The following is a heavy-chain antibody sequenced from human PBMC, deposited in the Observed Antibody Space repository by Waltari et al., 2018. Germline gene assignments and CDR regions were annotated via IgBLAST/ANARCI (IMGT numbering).Heavy chain of an antibody. D-gene: IGHD4-17*01. V-gene: IGHV1-46*01. CDR2: ITPSGVST. CDR1: GYTFTSYY. CDR3: GGGGGYGDYYFDY. Sequence: QVQLVQSGAEVKKPGASVKVSCKASGYTFTSYYMHWVRQAPGQGLEWMGIITPSGVSTSTAQKSTGRGTMTRDPSTTTVYMELGRRGPEDTAVYYCGGGGGYGDYYFDYWGQGTLVIVSS. J-gene: IGHJ4*02.